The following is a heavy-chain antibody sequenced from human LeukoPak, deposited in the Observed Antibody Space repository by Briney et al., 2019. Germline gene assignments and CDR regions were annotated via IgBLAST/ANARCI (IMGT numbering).Heavy chain of an antibody. V-gene: IGHV4-4*07. Sequence: PSETLTLTCTVSGGSISSYYWSWIRQPAGKGLEWIGRIYTSGSTNYNPSLKSRVTISVDKSKNQFSLKLSSVTAADTAVYYCARGLVVPAALGYYYYMEVLVKGTAVTVYS. J-gene: IGHJ6*03. CDR1: GGSISSYY. CDR2: IYTSGST. D-gene: IGHD2-2*01. CDR3: ARGLVVPAALGYYYYMEV.